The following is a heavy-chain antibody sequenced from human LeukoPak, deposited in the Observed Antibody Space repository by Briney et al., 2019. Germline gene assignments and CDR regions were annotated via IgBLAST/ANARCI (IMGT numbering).Heavy chain of an antibody. D-gene: IGHD1-26*01. V-gene: IGHV3-23*01. CDR2: ISGTGGST. Sequence: PGGSLRLSCAASGFTFSTYAMTWVRQAPGKGLEWVSLISGTGGSTYYADSVKGRFTISRDNSKNTLYLQMNSLRAEDTAVYYCARRRDSGSLQHFDYWGQGTLVTVSS. CDR1: GFTFSTYA. J-gene: IGHJ4*02. CDR3: ARRRDSGSLQHFDY.